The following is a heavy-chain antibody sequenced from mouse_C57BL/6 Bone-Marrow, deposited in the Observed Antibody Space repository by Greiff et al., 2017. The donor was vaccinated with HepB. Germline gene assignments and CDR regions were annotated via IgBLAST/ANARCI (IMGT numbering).Heavy chain of an antibody. V-gene: IGHV6-3*01. CDR1: GFTFSNYW. J-gene: IGHJ3*01. D-gene: IGHD2-3*01. CDR2: IRLKSDNYAT. Sequence: EVKLMESGGGLVQPGGSMKLSCVASGFTFSNYWMNWVRQSPEKGLEWVAQIRLKSDNYATHYAESVKGRFTISRDDSKSSVYLQMNNLRAEDTGIYYCTGGYYVAWFAYWGQGTLVTVSA. CDR3: TGGYYVAWFAY.